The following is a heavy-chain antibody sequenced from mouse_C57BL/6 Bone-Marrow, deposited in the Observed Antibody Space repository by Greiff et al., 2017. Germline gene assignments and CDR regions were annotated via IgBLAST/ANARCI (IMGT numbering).Heavy chain of an antibody. CDR1: GFTFGSNA. CDR2: ISDGGSSP. CDR3: ASTVVATGAMDY. V-gene: IGHV5-4*03. D-gene: IGHD1-1*01. Sequence: EVKLMESGGGLLKPGGSLKLSVAASGFTFGSNALSWVRRPPEKRLEWVATISDGGSSPYYPDNVKGRFTISRDNAKNNLYLQMSHLKSEDTAMYYCASTVVATGAMDYWGQGTSVTVSS. J-gene: IGHJ4*01.